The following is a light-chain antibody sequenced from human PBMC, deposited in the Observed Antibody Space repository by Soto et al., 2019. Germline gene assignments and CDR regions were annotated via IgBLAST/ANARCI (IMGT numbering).Light chain of an antibody. CDR2: CAS. CDR1: QSVSSTY. Sequence: EIVLMQSPGTLSLSPGERATLSCRASQSVSSTYLAWYQQRPGQAPRLLIYCASSRATGIPDRFSGSGSATDFTLTISRLEPEDFAVYYCQQYGSRTYTFGQGTKLEIK. V-gene: IGKV3-20*01. J-gene: IGKJ2*01. CDR3: QQYGSRTYT.